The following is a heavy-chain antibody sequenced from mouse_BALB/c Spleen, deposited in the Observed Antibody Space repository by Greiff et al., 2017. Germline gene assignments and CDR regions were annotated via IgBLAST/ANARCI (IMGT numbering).Heavy chain of an antibody. J-gene: IGHJ3*01. CDR2: IYPGGGYT. V-gene: IGHV1-63*02. Sequence: VQRVESGAELVRPGTSVKMSCKAAGYTFTNYWIGWVKQRPGHGLEWIGDIYPGGGYTNYNEKFKGKATLTADTSSSTAYMQLSSLTSEDSAIYYCARSRGLWWGFAYWGQGTLVTVSA. CDR1: GYTFTNYW. CDR3: ARSRGLWWGFAY. D-gene: IGHD1-1*02.